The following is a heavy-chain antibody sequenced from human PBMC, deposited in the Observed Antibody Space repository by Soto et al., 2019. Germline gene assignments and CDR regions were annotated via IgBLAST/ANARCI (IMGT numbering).Heavy chain of an antibody. Sequence: SVKVSCKASGGSFTYTLSWVRQAPGQGLEWMGGIIPIFGTTNYAQKFQGRVTITADESTKTAYMELSNLRSEDTAVYYCARLHSHGTYGMDVWGQGTTVTVSS. CDR3: ARLHSHGTYGMDV. CDR2: IIPIFGTT. D-gene: IGHD5-18*01. J-gene: IGHJ6*02. CDR1: GGSFTYT. V-gene: IGHV1-69*13.